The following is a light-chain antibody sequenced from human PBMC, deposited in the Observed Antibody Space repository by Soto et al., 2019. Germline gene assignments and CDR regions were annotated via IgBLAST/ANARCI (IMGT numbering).Light chain of an antibody. CDR1: SSDVGGYNY. Sequence: QSALTQPASVSGSPGQSITISCTGTSSDVGGYNYVSWYQQHPGKAPKLMIYDVSNRPSGVSNRFSGSKSGNTASLTISGLQAEDEADYYCSSYTSSSTRGPLYVFGTGTKVTVL. CDR2: DVS. V-gene: IGLV2-14*01. CDR3: SSYTSSSTRGPLYV. J-gene: IGLJ1*01.